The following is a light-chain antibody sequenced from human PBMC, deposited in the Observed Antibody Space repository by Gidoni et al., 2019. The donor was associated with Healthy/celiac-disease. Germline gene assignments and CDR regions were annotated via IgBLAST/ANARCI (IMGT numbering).Light chain of an antibody. CDR1: QSVSSSY. J-gene: IGKJ3*01. CDR3: QQYGSSPFT. Sequence: VLTQSPGTLSLSPGERATLSCRASQSVSSSYLAWYQQKPGQAPRLLIYGASSRATGIPDRFSGSGSGTDFTLTISRLEPEDFAVYYCQQYGSSPFTCGPGTKVDIK. CDR2: GAS. V-gene: IGKV3-20*01.